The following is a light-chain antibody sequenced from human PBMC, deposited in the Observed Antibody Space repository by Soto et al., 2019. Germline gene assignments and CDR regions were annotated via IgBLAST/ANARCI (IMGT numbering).Light chain of an antibody. CDR2: DAS. Sequence: DIQMTQSPFTLSASVGDRVTITCRASQSIGSRLAWYQQKPGKAPKLLIYDASRLESGVPSRFSGSGSGTAFILIISSLQPDDFASYYCQKYNSYSEAFGQGTKVDI. J-gene: IGKJ1*01. V-gene: IGKV1-5*01. CDR1: QSIGSR. CDR3: QKYNSYSEA.